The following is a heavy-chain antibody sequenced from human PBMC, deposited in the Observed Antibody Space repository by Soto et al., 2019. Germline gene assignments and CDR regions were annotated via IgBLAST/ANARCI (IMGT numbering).Heavy chain of an antibody. J-gene: IGHJ5*02. CDR2: INTGNGNT. CDR3: ARAISGYVS. D-gene: IGHD5-12*01. V-gene: IGHV1-3*04. CDR1: GITYTTYA. Sequence: QVQLVQSGAEVKKPGASVKVACKASGITYTTYAIHWVPQAPGQGLEWMGWINTGNGNTRYSQRFQGRVTLTTDTSASTAYMDVSSLTSEDTAVYYCARAISGYVSWGQGTLITVSS.